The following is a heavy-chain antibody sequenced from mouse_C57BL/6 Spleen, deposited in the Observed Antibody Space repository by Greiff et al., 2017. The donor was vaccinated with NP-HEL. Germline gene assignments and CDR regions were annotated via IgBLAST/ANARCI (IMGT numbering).Heavy chain of an antibody. D-gene: IGHD3-2*02. CDR3: ARGTAQATAY. CDR2: IDPSDSYT. Sequence: QVQLKQPGAELVKPGASVKLSCKASGYTFTSYWMQWVKQRPGQGLEWIGEIDPSDSYTNYNQKFKGKATLTVDTSSSTAYMQLSSLTSEDSAVYYCARGTAQATAYWGQGTLVTVSA. V-gene: IGHV1-50*01. CDR1: GYTFTSYW. J-gene: IGHJ3*01.